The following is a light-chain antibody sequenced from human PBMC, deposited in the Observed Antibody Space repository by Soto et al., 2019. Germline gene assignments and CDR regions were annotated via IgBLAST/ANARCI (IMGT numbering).Light chain of an antibody. Sequence: ENVLTQSPGTLSVSPGERATLSCRASQSVGRDSLAWYQQRPGQAPRLLIDTVSSRASGIPDRFTGTGSGTDFALIIDGLEPEDFAMYYYQQYGDSPGAFGPGTKVETK. CDR2: TVS. CDR1: QSVGRDS. J-gene: IGKJ3*01. V-gene: IGKV3-20*01. CDR3: QQYGDSPGA.